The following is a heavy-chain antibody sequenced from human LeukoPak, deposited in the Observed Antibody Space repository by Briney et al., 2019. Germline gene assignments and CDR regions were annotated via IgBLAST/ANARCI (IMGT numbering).Heavy chain of an antibody. V-gene: IGHV4-59*01. CDR3: ARASGMVAAAEDAFDI. Sequence: PSKTLSLTCTVSGGSISSYYWSWIRQPPGKGLEWIGYIYYSGSTNYNPSLKSRVTISVDTSKNQFSLKLSSVTAADTAVYYCARASGMVAAAEDAFDIWGQGTMVTVSS. CDR2: IYYSGST. J-gene: IGHJ3*02. D-gene: IGHD6-13*01. CDR1: GGSISSYY.